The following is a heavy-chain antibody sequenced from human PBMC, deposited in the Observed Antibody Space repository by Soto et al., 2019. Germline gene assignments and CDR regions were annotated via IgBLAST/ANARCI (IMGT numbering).Heavy chain of an antibody. V-gene: IGHV4-59*01. CDR3: ARGPYSSSWSY. CDR1: GGSISSYY. J-gene: IGHJ4*02. CDR2: IYYSGST. D-gene: IGHD6-13*01. Sequence: SETLSLTCTVSGGSISSYYWSWIRQPPGKGLEWIGYIYYSGSTNYNPSLKSRVTISVDTSKNQSSLKLSSVTAADTAVYYCARGPYSSSWSYWGQGIQVTVSS.